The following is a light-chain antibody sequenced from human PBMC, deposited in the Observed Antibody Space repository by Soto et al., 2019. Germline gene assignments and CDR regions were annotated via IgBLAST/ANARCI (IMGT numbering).Light chain of an antibody. CDR2: DAS. CDR1: QSVSSH. J-gene: IGKJ5*01. CDR3: QQRSNWPT. Sequence: EVVLTQSPATLSLSPGDRATLSCRASQSVSSHFAWYQQKSGQAPRLLIYDASKRATGIPARFSGSGSGTDFTLTISSLEPEDFAVYYCQQRSNWPTFGQGTRLETK. V-gene: IGKV3-11*01.